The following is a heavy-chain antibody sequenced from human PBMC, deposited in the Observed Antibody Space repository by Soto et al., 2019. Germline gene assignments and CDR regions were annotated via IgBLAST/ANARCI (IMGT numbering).Heavy chain of an antibody. V-gene: IGHV1-46*01. D-gene: IGHD3-16*01. Sequence: ASVSVSCKAPGDTFTSYYMHWVRQAPGHWLEWMGVINPNGGSTRFAQKFQGRVTITSDTSTSTVYMELRGLTSEDTAVYYCERSSGGVFGIIIEDTHWYAPWGHGTLDTDS. CDR2: INPNGGST. J-gene: IGHJ5*02. CDR3: ERSSGGVFGIIIEDTHWYAP. CDR1: GDTFTSYY.